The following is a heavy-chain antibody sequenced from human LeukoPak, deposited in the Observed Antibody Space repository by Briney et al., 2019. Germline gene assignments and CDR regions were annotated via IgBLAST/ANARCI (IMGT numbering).Heavy chain of an antibody. CDR1: GFTFYDYA. J-gene: IGHJ4*02. CDR3: AKASTVTPYYFDY. CDR2: ISWNSGSI. D-gene: IGHD4-17*01. V-gene: IGHV3-9*01. Sequence: GGSLRLSCAASGFTFYDYAMHWVRQAPGKGLEGVSGISWNSGSIGYADSVKGRFTISRDNAKNSLYLQMNSLRAEDTALYYCAKASTVTPYYFDYWGQGTLVTVSS.